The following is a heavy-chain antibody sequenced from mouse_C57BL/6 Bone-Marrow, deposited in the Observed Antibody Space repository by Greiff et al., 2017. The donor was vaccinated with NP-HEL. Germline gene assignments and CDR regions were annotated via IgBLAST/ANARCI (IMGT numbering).Heavy chain of an antibody. D-gene: IGHD1-2*01. CDR2: IYPRSGNT. Sequence: QVQPQQSGAELARPGASVNLSCNASGYTFTSYGISWVKQSTGQGLEWIGEIYPRSGNTYYNEKFKGKSTLTADKSSSTAYMGLRSLTSADSAVYVGARYGCAEGAWFAYWGQGTLVTVSA. J-gene: IGHJ3*01. CDR3: ARYGCAEGAWFAY. V-gene: IGHV1-81*01. CDR1: GYTFTSYG.